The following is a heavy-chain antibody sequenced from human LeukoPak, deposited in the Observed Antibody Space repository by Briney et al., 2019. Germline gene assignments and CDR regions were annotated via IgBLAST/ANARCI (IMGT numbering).Heavy chain of an antibody. J-gene: IGHJ3*02. D-gene: IGHD3-22*01. V-gene: IGHV3-23*01. CDR1: GFTFSSYS. Sequence: GSLRLSCAASGFTFSSYSMNWVRQAPGKGLEWVSAISGSSSSTYYADSVKGRFTISRDNSKNTLYLQMNSLRAEDTAVYYCAKVRMITMIAYDAFDIWGQGTMVTVSS. CDR2: ISGSSSST. CDR3: AKVRMITMIAYDAFDI.